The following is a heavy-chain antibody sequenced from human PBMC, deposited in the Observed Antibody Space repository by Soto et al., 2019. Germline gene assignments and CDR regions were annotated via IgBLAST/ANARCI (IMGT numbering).Heavy chain of an antibody. V-gene: IGHV4-4*07. CDR1: GVSVRSYT. Sequence: SETLSLTCIVSGVSVRSYTWSWVRQPANKGLEWIGRVLSSVSATYNPSLKSRVSISMDTPENRISLKLDSVTAADAGVYFCARDGMTTGDTWGPGTLVTVSS. J-gene: IGHJ4*02. D-gene: IGHD2-21*02. CDR2: VLSSVSA. CDR3: ARDGMTTGDT.